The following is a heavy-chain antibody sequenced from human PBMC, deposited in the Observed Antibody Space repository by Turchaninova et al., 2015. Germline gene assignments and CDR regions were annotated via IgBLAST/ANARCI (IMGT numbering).Heavy chain of an antibody. V-gene: IGHV4-4*02. CDR3: ASRPPYGTGRGLGF. CDR2: VYHSGNT. D-gene: IGHD2-8*02. CDR1: GGSISSETW. Sequence: QVQLEESGPGLVKPSGTLSLTCSVSGGSISSETWWSWVSQPPGKGLGWIVEVYHSGNTNFNPSPKHRVTISLDKARNQFSLTLTSMTAADTAVYYCASRPPYGTGRGLGFWGQGILVTVSS. J-gene: IGHJ4*02.